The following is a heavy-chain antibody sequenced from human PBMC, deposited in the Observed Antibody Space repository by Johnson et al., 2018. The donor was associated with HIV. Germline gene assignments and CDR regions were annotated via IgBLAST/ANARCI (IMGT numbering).Heavy chain of an antibody. J-gene: IGHJ3*02. Sequence: QVQLVESGGGVVQPGRSLRLSCAASGFTFSSFAIHWVRQAPGKGLEWVAVISYDGSNKYYADSVKGRFTISRDNSKNTLYLQMNSLRADDTALYYCARVLVAADYAFDIWGQGTMVTVSS. CDR3: ARVLVAADYAFDI. D-gene: IGHD1-26*01. V-gene: IGHV3-30-3*01. CDR2: ISYDGSNK. CDR1: GFTFSSFA.